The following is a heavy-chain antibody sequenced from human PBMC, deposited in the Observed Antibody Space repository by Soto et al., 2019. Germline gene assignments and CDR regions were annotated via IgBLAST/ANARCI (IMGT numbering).Heavy chain of an antibody. CDR1: GGSISSGDYY. D-gene: IGHD3-3*02. CDR2: IYYSGST. Sequence: PSETLSLTCTVSGGSISSGDYYWSWIRQPPGKGLEWIGYIYYSGSTYYNPSLKSRVTISVDTSKNQFSLKLSSVTAADTAVYYCARSITQNPYYYYGMDVWGQGTTVTLSS. V-gene: IGHV4-30-4*01. J-gene: IGHJ6*02. CDR3: ARSITQNPYYYYGMDV.